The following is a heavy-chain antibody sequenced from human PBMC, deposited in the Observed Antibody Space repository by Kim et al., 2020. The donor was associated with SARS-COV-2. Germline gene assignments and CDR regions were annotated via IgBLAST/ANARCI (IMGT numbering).Heavy chain of an antibody. Sequence: GGSLRLSCAASGFTFSNYVMTWVRQAPGKGLEWVSSISASGGSTYYADSVKGRFIISRDNSQNMVYLQVDRLRAEDTAVYYCAKTSPAIIFGGVDFWGQGTLVTVSP. CDR2: ISASGGST. CDR3: AKTSPAIIFGGVDF. D-gene: IGHD3-16*01. CDR1: GFTFSNYV. V-gene: IGHV3-23*01. J-gene: IGHJ4*02.